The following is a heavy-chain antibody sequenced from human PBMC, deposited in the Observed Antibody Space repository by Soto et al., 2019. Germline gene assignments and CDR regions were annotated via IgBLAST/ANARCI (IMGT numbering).Heavy chain of an antibody. D-gene: IGHD4-17*01. Sequence: SETLSLTCAVYGGSFSGYYWSWIRQPPGKGLEWIGEINHSGSTNYNPSLKSRVTISVDTSKNQFSLKLSSVTAADTAVYYCARETDYGGNSESHYYFDYWGQGTLVTVSS. CDR2: INHSGST. V-gene: IGHV4-34*01. CDR1: GGSFSGYY. J-gene: IGHJ4*02. CDR3: ARETDYGGNSESHYYFDY.